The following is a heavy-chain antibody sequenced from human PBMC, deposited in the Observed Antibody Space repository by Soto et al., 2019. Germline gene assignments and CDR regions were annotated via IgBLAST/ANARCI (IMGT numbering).Heavy chain of an antibody. CDR1: GFTFSSYA. J-gene: IGHJ3*02. CDR3: ARGYCSGGSCYLPDAFDI. Sequence: PGGSLRLSCAASGFTFSSYAMHWVRQAPGKGLEWVAVISYDGSNKYYADSVKGRFTISRDNSKNTLYLQMDSLRAEDTAVYYCARGYCSGGSCYLPDAFDIWGQGTMVTVS. D-gene: IGHD2-15*01. CDR2: ISYDGSNK. V-gene: IGHV3-30-3*01.